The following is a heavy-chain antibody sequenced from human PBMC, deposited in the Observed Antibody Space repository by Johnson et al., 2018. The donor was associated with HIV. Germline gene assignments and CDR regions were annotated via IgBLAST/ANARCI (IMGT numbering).Heavy chain of an antibody. Sequence: VQLVESGGGVVQPGGSLRLSCAASGFTFDDCGMNWVRQAPGKGLEWVSGIFTVGDVYYADSVKGRFTISRDNSKNFLYLQMNSLRPEDTAVYYCARDGRDLVTRGSFDVWGQGTVVTVSS. CDR1: GFTFDDCG. CDR3: ARDGRDLVTRGSFDV. J-gene: IGHJ3*01. D-gene: IGHD5-18*01. CDR2: IFTVGDV. V-gene: IGHV3-66*02.